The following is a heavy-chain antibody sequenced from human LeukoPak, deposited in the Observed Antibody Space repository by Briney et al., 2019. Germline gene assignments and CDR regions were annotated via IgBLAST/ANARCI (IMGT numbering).Heavy chain of an antibody. Sequence: SVKVSCKASGGTFSSYAISWVRQAPGQGLEWMGGIIPIFGTANYAQKFQGRVTITADKSTSTAYMELGSLRSEDTAVYYCARGDLVVTAGYYFDYWGQGTLVTVSS. CDR1: GGTFSSYA. J-gene: IGHJ4*02. CDR3: ARGDLVVTAGYYFDY. CDR2: IIPIFGTA. V-gene: IGHV1-69*06. D-gene: IGHD2-21*02.